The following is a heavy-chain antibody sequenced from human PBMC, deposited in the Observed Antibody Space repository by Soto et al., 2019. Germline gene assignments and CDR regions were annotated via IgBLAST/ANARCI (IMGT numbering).Heavy chain of an antibody. CDR2: IIPILGIA. D-gene: IGHD3-3*01. CDR1: GYTFTNYT. V-gene: IGHV1-69*02. J-gene: IGHJ6*03. CDR3: ARKYDLYYDFWSGYPPDYYYYFMDV. Sequence: ASVQVSCKASGYTFTNYTISWVRQAPGQGLEWMGRIIPILGIANYAQKFQGRVTITADKSTSTAYMELSSLRSEDTAVYYCARKYDLYYDFWSGYPPDYYYYFMDVWGKGTTVTVSS.